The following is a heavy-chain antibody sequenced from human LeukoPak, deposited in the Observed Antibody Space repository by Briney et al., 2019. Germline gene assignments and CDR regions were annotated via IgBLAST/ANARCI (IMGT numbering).Heavy chain of an antibody. D-gene: IGHD3-22*01. Sequence: ASVKVSCKTSGYTFTDYYLHWVRQAPGQGLEWMGWINPNSGGISSAQKFQGRVTMTRDTSISTAYMELSRLRSDDTAVYYCARGHDSSGYHLGRFSFDYWGQGTLVTVSS. V-gene: IGHV1-2*02. CDR2: INPNSGGI. CDR1: GYTFTDYY. CDR3: ARGHDSSGYHLGRFSFDY. J-gene: IGHJ4*02.